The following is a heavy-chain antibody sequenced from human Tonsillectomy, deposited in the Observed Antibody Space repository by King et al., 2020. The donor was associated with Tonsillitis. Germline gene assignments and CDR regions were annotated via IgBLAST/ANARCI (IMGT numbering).Heavy chain of an antibody. CDR2: ISHDGSNR. CDR1: GFTFSTYG. Sequence: QVQLVESGGGVVQPGRSLRLSCAPSGFTFSTYGMHWVRQAPGKGLEWVAVISHDGSNRYYAKSVKGRFTISRDNSKSTLYLQMIRLTAEDTAVYYCAKDPQYGSGTYYSYYYYGMDVWGQGTTVSVSS. V-gene: IGHV3-30*18. CDR3: AKDPQYGSGTYYSYYYYGMDV. D-gene: IGHD3-10*01. J-gene: IGHJ6*02.